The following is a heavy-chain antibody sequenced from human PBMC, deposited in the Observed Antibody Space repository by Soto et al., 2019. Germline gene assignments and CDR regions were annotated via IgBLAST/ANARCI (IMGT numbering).Heavy chain of an antibody. D-gene: IGHD3-10*01. CDR1: GGSFSGYY. Sequence: SETLSLTCAVYGGSFSGYYWSWIRQPPGKGLGWIGEINHSGSTNYNPSLKSRVTISVDTSKNQFSLKLSSVTAADTAVYYCARDPKYGSGSYYFSYYGMDVWGQGTTVTVSS. J-gene: IGHJ6*02. CDR3: ARDPKYGSGSYYFSYYGMDV. CDR2: INHSGST. V-gene: IGHV4-34*01.